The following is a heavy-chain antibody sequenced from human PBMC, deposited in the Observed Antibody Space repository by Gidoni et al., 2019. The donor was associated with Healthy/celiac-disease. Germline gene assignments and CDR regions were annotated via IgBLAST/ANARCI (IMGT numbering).Heavy chain of an antibody. D-gene: IGHD3-3*01. Sequence: EVQLLESGGGLVQPGGSLRLSCAASGFTFSSYAMSWVRQAPGKGLELVLAISGSGGRTFYADSVEGRFNIPRDNSKNTLYLQMKSLRGEETAGYYCAIRPKNTIFGVGGEGFDYWGQGTLVTVSS. CDR2: ISGSGGRT. V-gene: IGHV3-23*01. J-gene: IGHJ4*02. CDR1: GFTFSSYA. CDR3: AIRPKNTIFGVGGEGFDY.